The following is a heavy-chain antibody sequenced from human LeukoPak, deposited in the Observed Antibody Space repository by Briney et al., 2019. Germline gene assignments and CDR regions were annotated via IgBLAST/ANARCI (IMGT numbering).Heavy chain of an antibody. CDR3: AKQLGYCRGGSCYFEY. CDR2: IIPILGIA. D-gene: IGHD2-15*01. V-gene: IGHV1-69*04. CDR1: GGTFSSYA. J-gene: IGHJ4*02. Sequence: SVKVSCKASGGTFSSYAISWVRQAPGQGLEWMGRIIPILGIANYAQKFQGRVTITADKSTSTAYMELSSLRSEDTAVYYCAKQLGYCRGGSCYFEYWGQGTLVTVSS.